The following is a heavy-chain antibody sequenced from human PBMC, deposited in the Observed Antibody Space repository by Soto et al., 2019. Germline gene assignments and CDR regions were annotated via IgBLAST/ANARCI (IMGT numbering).Heavy chain of an antibody. V-gene: IGHV3-23*01. D-gene: IGHD2-15*01. CDR3: AKGYCSGCSCYYGNYYYYMDV. CDR1: GFTFSSYA. Sequence: GGSLRLSCAASGFTFSSYAMSWVRQAPGKGLEWVSAISGSGGSTYYADSVKGRFTISRDNSKNTLYLQMNSLRAEDTAVYYCAKGYCSGCSCYYGNYYYYMDVWGKGTTVTVSS. J-gene: IGHJ6*03. CDR2: ISGSGGST.